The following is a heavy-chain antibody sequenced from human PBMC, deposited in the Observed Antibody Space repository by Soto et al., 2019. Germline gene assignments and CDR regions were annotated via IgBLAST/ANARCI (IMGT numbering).Heavy chain of an antibody. Sequence: ASGTVSCTTSGYSFITNAMHSVREAPGQRLERFGWIKPGTGTTKYSQNFQGRVNITRDTSASTAHLELSTLGSADTAVYFCARGVGPTYSTNNGMEVCGQGTTTTVS. CDR3: ARGVGPTYSTNNGMEV. D-gene: IGHD2-21*01. CDR2: IKPGTGTT. CDR1: GYSFITNA. V-gene: IGHV1-3*01. J-gene: IGHJ6*02.